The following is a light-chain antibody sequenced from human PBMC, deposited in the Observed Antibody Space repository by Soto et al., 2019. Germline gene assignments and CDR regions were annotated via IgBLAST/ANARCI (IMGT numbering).Light chain of an antibody. Sequence: EIVLTQSPGTLSLSPGERATLSCRASQSVSSSYLAWYQQKPGQAPRLLIYDASSRATGIPDRFSGSGSGTDFTLTISTLEPEDFAEYYCQQYATSPWTVGQGTKVEIK. CDR2: DAS. CDR1: QSVSSSY. J-gene: IGKJ1*01. CDR3: QQYATSPWT. V-gene: IGKV3-20*01.